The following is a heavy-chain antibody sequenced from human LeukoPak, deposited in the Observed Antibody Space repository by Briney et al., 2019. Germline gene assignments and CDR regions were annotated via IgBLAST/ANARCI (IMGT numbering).Heavy chain of an antibody. J-gene: IGHJ4*02. D-gene: IGHD6-6*01. Sequence: AGGSLRPSCAASGFSFSSYSMNWVRQAPGKRLEWVSSISSSSSYIYYADSVKGRFTISRDTSKNTLYLQMNKLRAEDTAVYYCAKDRETYEYTFDYWGQGTLVTVSS. V-gene: IGHV3-21*01. CDR3: AKDRETYEYTFDY. CDR2: ISSSSSYI. CDR1: GFSFSSYS.